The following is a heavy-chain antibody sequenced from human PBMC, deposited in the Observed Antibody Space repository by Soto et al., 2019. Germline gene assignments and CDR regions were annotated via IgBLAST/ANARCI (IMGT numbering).Heavy chain of an antibody. Sequence: ASVKVSCKASGYTFTGYYMHWVRQAPGQGLEWMGWMNPKSGGTNYAQKFQGWVTMTRDTSISTAYMQMSRLRSDDTAVYYCPRSQVLWFGESNYGMDVWAQGTTVTVSS. CDR1: GYTFTGYY. CDR3: PRSQVLWFGESNYGMDV. V-gene: IGHV1-2*04. D-gene: IGHD3-10*01. CDR2: MNPKSGGT. J-gene: IGHJ6*02.